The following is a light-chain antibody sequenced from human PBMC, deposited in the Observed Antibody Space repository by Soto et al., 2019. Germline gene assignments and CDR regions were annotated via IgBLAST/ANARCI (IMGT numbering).Light chain of an antibody. CDR2: GAS. J-gene: IGKJ2*01. Sequence: EIVLTQSPGTLSLSPGERATLSCRASQSVSSSYLAWYQQKPGQAPRLLIYGASSRATGIPDRFSGSGAGTDFTLTISRLEPEDFAVDYCQQYGSTPPWYTFGQGTKVEIK. CDR1: QSVSSSY. V-gene: IGKV3-20*01. CDR3: QQYGSTPPWYT.